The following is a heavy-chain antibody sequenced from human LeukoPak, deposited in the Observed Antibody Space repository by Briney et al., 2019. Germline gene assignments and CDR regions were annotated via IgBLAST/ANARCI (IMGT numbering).Heavy chain of an antibody. V-gene: IGHV4-39*07. CDR2: IDYSGST. J-gene: IGHJ4*02. CDR1: GGSISSSSYY. D-gene: IGHD5-18*01. Sequence: SETLSLTYTVSGGSISSSSYYWGWIRQPPGKGLEWIGSIDYSGSTYYNPSLKSRVTISVDTSKNQFSLKLSSVTGADTAVYYCARGGLWLYYFDYWGQGTTVTVSS. CDR3: ARGGLWLYYFDY.